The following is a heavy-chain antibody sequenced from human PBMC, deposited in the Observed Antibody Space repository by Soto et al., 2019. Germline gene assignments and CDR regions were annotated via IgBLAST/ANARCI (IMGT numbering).Heavy chain of an antibody. CDR1: GFTFSDYA. CDR3: ARESGFYNSNVNEYYFGY. J-gene: IGHJ4*02. V-gene: IGHV3-30-3*01. CDR2: ISYEGSNK. D-gene: IGHD3-22*01. Sequence: QVQLVESGGGVVQPGRSLRLSCAASGFTFSDYAMHWVRQAPGKGLEWVAIISYEGSNKYYADSVKGRFTISRDDSQNTLFLHMNGLRPEDTAIYYCARESGFYNSNVNEYYFGYWGQGTLVTVSS.